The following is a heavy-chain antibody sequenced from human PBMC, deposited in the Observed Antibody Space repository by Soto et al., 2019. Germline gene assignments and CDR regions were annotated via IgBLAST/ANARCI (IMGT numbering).Heavy chain of an antibody. V-gene: IGHV3-33*01. Sequence: GGSLRLSCAASGFTFSSYGMHWVRQAPGKGLEWVAVIWYDGSNKYYADSVKGRFTISRDNSKNTLYLQMSSLRSEDTAVYYCARDVDSNYGFDYWGQGTLVTVSS. D-gene: IGHD4-4*01. CDR1: GFTFSSYG. CDR3: ARDVDSNYGFDY. CDR2: IWYDGSNK. J-gene: IGHJ4*02.